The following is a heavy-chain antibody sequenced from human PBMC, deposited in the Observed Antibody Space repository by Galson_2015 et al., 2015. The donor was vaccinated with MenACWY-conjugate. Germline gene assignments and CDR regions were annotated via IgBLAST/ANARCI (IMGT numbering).Heavy chain of an antibody. CDR2: VNSDGTGT. J-gene: IGHJ5*02. D-gene: IGHD6-6*01. V-gene: IGHV3-74*01. CDR3: TRAAAQYSTSSAFNWFDP. Sequence: SLRLSCAASGFTFSNYWMHWVRQAPGKGLEWVSRVNSDGTGTTYADSVKGRFTISRDNAKNTLYLQMNSLRAEDTAIYYCTRAAAQYSTSSAFNWFDPWGQGALVTVSS. CDR1: GFTFSNYW.